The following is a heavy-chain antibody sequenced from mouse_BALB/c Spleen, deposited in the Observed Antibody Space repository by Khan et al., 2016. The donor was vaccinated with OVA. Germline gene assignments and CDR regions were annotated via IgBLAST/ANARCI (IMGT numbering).Heavy chain of an antibody. CDR3: ARAVRLAD. D-gene: IGHD2-14*01. CDR1: GYSFTSDYV. Sequence: VQLKQSGPGLVKPSQSLSLTCTVTGYSFTSDYVWYLIRHFPGNQLGWMGFITYSGSTSYHPSLKSRISITRDTSRNHFFLQLNSVTTEDKATAYCARAVRLADWGQGTLVTVSA. V-gene: IGHV3-2*02. J-gene: IGHJ3*01. CDR2: ITYSGST.